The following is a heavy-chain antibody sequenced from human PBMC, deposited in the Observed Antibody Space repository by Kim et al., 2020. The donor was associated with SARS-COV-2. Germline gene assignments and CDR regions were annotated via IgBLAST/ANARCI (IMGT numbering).Heavy chain of an antibody. Sequence: GGSLRLSCAASGFTFDDYAMHWVRQAPGKGLEWVSGISWNSGSIGYADSVKGRFTISRDNAKNSLYLQMNSLRAEDTALYYCAKDSNCSGGSCYQGYYYYGMDVGGQGTTVTVSS. CDR1: GFTFDDYA. CDR2: ISWNSGSI. CDR3: AKDSNCSGGSCYQGYYYYGMDV. D-gene: IGHD2-15*01. V-gene: IGHV3-9*01. J-gene: IGHJ6*02.